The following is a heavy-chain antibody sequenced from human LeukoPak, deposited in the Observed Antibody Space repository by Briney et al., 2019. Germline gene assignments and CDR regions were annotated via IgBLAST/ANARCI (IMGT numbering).Heavy chain of an antibody. D-gene: IGHD3-9*01. J-gene: IGHJ2*01. CDR1: GFTFSTYT. CDR2: MSGSEDYI. V-gene: IGHV3-23*01. CDR3: AKEVLNYEIPYWYFDL. Sequence: GGSLRLSCAASGFTFSTYTMRWVRPAPGKGLGWVSAMSGSEDYIYYADSVKGRFTISRDNSKNTLYLQMNSLRAEDTAVYHCAKEVLNYEIPYWYFDLWGRGTLVTVSS.